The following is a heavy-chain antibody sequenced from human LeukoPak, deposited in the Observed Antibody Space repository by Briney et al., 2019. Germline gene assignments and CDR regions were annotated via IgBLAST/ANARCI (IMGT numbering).Heavy chain of an antibody. Sequence: SVKVSCKASGGTFSSYAISWVRQAPGQGLEWMGGIIPIFGTANYAQKFQGRVTITADESTSTAYMELSSLRSGDTAVYYCARESGPTVTTFDYWGQGTLVTVSS. CDR1: GGTFSSYA. J-gene: IGHJ4*02. CDR2: IIPIFGTA. V-gene: IGHV1-69*13. D-gene: IGHD4-17*01. CDR3: ARESGPTVTTFDY.